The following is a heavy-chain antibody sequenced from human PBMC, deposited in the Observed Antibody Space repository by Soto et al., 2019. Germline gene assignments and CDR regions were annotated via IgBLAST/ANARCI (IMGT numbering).Heavy chain of an antibody. J-gene: IGHJ5*02. Sequence: QVQLVQSGAEVKKPGSSVKVSCKTSGGTFSSYIITWVRQAPGQGLEWMGRIIPVLDIANYAQKFQGRVTMTAGKSTSTGNMEVSSVRSEDTGVNYSARGSGYKWGDTDAGGQATVVTISS. V-gene: IGHV1-69*02. D-gene: IGHD5-18*01. CDR2: IIPVLDIA. CDR1: GGTFSSYI. CDR3: ARGSGYKWGDTDA.